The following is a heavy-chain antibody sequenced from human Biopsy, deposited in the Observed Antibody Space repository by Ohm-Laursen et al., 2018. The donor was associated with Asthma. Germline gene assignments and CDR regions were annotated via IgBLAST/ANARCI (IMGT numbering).Heavy chain of an antibody. CDR3: ARVASYGDLYFGIDV. J-gene: IGHJ6*02. V-gene: IGHV4-4*01. CDR2: IYHSGPT. D-gene: IGHD4-17*01. Sequence: PGTLSLTCTVSGGSIISSSWWSWVRQTPGKGLEWIGEIYHSGPTNYNPSLKSRVTISVDKSNNQFSLHLRSVTAADTAVYFCARVASYGDLYFGIDVWGPGTTVSVS. CDR1: GGSIISSSW.